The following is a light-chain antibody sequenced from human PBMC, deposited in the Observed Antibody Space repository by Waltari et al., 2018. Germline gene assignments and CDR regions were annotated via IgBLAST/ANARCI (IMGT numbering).Light chain of an antibody. J-gene: IGLJ3*02. CDR3: AAWDDSFNGML. CDR1: NSNIENND. CDR2: SND. Sequence: QAVRSLPPSAPGIPGPGGTIPCSGRNSNIENNDVHGYQHLPGTAPRLLVYSNDQRPSGIPARFSGSKSGTSASLAISGLQSDDESDYFCAAWDDSFNGMLFGGGTHLTVL. V-gene: IGLV1-44*01.